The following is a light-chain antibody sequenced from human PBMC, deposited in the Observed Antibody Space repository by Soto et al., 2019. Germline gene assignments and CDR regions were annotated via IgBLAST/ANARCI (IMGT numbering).Light chain of an antibody. Sequence: QSVLTQPPSVSAAPGQKVTISCSGCSSNIGNNYVSWYQQLPGTAPKLLIYDNDKRPSGIPDRFSGSKSGTSATLGITGLQTGDEADYYCGTWDSSLGVGVFGGGTKLTVL. V-gene: IGLV1-51*01. CDR1: SSNIGNNY. CDR2: DND. J-gene: IGLJ2*01. CDR3: GTWDSSLGVGV.